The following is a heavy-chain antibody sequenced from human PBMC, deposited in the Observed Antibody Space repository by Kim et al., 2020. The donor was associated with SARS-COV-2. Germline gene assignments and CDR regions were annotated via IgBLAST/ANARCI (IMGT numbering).Heavy chain of an antibody. CDR2: ISGDGGST. CDR1: GFTFDDYA. CDR3: ANWPGGRGYCSGGSCYSRDY. J-gene: IGHJ4*02. V-gene: IGHV3-43*02. Sequence: GGSLRLSCAASGFTFDDYAMHWVRQAPGKGLEWVSLISGDGGSTYYADSVKGRFTISRDNSKNSLYLQMNSLRTEDTALYYCANWPGGRGYCSGGSCYSRDYWGQGTLVTVSS. D-gene: IGHD2-15*01.